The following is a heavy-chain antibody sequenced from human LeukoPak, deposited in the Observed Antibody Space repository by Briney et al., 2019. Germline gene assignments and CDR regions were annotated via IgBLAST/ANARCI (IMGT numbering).Heavy chain of an antibody. D-gene: IGHD6-6*01. Sequence: GGSLRLSCAASGLTFSSYSMNWVRRAPGKGLEWVSSISSSSSYIYYADSVKGRFTISRDNAKNSLYLQMNSLRAEDTAVYYCARGGAARLFDYWGQGTLVTVSS. CDR3: ARGGAARLFDY. CDR1: GLTFSSYS. J-gene: IGHJ4*02. V-gene: IGHV3-21*01. CDR2: ISSSSSYI.